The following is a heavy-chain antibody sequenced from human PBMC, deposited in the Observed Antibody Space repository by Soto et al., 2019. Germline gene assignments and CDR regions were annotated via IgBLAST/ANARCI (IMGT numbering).Heavy chain of an antibody. D-gene: IGHD3-10*01. CDR1: GFTFGYHS. Sequence: GGSLRLSCEGSGFTFGYHSIHWVRQAPGKGLEWVSSISSASRYIYYADSVKGRFTISRDNARNSLYLQMDSLRAEDTAVYYCARVHVVEYNYYASGSFDYWGQGALVTVSS. CDR3: ARVHVVEYNYYASGSFDY. J-gene: IGHJ4*02. CDR2: ISSASRYI. V-gene: IGHV3-21*01.